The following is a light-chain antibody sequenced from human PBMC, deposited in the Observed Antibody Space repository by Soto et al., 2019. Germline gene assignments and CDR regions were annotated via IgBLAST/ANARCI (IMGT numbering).Light chain of an antibody. CDR3: QQSHSVPYT. CDR1: QSISAH. CDR2: AAS. J-gene: IGKJ2*01. Sequence: DIQMTQSPSSLSTSVGDRVTITCRASQSISAHLNWYQHKPGRAPKLLISAASSLQSEVPSRFSGSGSGTHFTLTINSLQPGDVATYYCQQSHSVPYTFGQGTQLEIK. V-gene: IGKV1-39*01.